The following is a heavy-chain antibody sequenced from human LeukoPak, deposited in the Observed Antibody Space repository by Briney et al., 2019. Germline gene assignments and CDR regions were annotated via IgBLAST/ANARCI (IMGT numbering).Heavy chain of an antibody. J-gene: IGHJ4*02. CDR1: GGSISSYY. V-gene: IGHV4-59*01. Sequence: PSETLSLTCTVSGGSISSYYWSWIRQPPGKGLEWIGYIYYSGSTNYNPSLKSRVTISVDTSKNQFSLKLSSVTAADTAVYYCARGGGYSYGYGMFDYWGQGTLVTVSS. D-gene: IGHD5-18*01. CDR3: ARGGGYSYGYGMFDY. CDR2: IYYSGST.